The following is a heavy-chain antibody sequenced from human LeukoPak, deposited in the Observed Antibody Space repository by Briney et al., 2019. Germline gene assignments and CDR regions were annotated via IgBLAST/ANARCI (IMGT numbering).Heavy chain of an antibody. Sequence: PGGSLRLSCAASGFTFSSYAMHWVRQAPGKGLEWVAVISYDGSNKYYADSVKGRFTISRDNSKNTLYPQMNSLRAEDTAVYYCARDRGVTISPWGQGTLVTVSS. D-gene: IGHD3-10*01. CDR2: ISYDGSNK. CDR1: GFTFSSYA. V-gene: IGHV3-30-3*01. CDR3: ARDRGVTISP. J-gene: IGHJ5*02.